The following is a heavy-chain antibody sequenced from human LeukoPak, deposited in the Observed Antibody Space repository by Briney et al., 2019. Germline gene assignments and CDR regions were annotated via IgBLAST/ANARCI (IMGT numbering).Heavy chain of an antibody. J-gene: IGHJ4*02. V-gene: IGHV3-23*01. CDR3: ASSSGWRGNQRED. Sequence: AGGSLRLSCAASGFTFSSYAMSWVRQAPGKGLEWVSAISGSGGSTYYADSVKGRFTISRDNSKNTLYLQMNSLRAEDTAVYYCASSSGWRGNQREDWGQGTLVTVSS. D-gene: IGHD6-19*01. CDR1: GFTFSSYA. CDR2: ISGSGGST.